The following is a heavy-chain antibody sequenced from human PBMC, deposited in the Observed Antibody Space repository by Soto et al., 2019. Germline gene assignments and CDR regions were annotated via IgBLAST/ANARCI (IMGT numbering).Heavy chain of an antibody. J-gene: IGHJ5*02. D-gene: IGHD3-22*01. CDR3: ARDGAEDYYDSCEVDL. V-gene: IGHV3-33*01. Sequence: QVQLVESGGGVIQPGKSLRLSCTASGFVFSDFGMHWVRRAPGKGLEWVALIWFDGSDQHYKDSVKGRFIISKDNSKNTLYLEMSNLRVKDTAVYYCARDGAEDYYDSCEVDLWGQGTLVTVSS. CDR2: IWFDGSDQ. CDR1: GFVFSDFG.